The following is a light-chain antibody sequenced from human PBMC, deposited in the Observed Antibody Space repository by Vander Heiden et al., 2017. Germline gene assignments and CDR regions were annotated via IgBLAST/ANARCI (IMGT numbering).Light chain of an antibody. CDR1: QYISNY. V-gene: IGKV1-39*01. CDR3: QQSFTTHLT. J-gene: IGKJ4*01. Sequence: DIQMTQSPSSLSASVGDRVTITCRASQYISNYLKWYQQKPGKAPKLLIYAASNLQSGVTSRFSGSGSGTDFTLTISSLQPEDFATYYCQQSFTTHLTFGGGNKVEIK. CDR2: AAS.